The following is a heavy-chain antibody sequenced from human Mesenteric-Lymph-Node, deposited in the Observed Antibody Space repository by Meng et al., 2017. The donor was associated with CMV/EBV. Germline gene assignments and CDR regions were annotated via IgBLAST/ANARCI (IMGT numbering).Heavy chain of an antibody. CDR2: INRSGNT. Sequence: LTVAVYGGSFNDYYWGWIRQPPGKGLEWIGEINRSGNTNYNPSLKSRVTISGDTSKNQFSLKVNSVTAADTAVYYCARRVTEIYYFDYWGRGTLVTVSS. J-gene: IGHJ4*02. CDR3: ARRVTEIYYFDY. V-gene: IGHV4-34*01. D-gene: IGHD4-23*01. CDR1: GGSFNDYY.